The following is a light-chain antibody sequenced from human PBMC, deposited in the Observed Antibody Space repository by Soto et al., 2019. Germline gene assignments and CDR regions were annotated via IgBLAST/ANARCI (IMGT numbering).Light chain of an antibody. CDR2: DVT. Sequence: QSALTQPRSVSGSPGQSVTISCTGTISDVGAYGYVSWYQQHPGKVPKLMIYDVTRRPSGVPDRFSGSKSGNTASLTISGLQAEDEADYYCCSYAGSYSLVFGGGTKVTVL. V-gene: IGLV2-11*01. CDR1: ISDVGAYGY. CDR3: CSYAGSYSLV. J-gene: IGLJ3*02.